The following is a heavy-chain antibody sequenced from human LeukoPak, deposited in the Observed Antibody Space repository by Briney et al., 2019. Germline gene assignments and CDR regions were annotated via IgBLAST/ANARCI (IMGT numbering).Heavy chain of an antibody. D-gene: IGHD3-16*02. J-gene: IGHJ3*02. Sequence: PGGSLRLSCAASGFTFSSYRMSWVRQAPGKGLEWVANIKQDRSEIYYVDSVKGRFTISRDNAKNSLYLQMNSLRDEDTAVYYCERDNPHYDYIGGSYRGGDAFDIWGQGTMVTVSS. CDR1: GFTFSSYR. CDR3: ERDNPHYDYIGGSYRGGDAFDI. CDR2: IKQDRSEI. V-gene: IGHV3-7*01.